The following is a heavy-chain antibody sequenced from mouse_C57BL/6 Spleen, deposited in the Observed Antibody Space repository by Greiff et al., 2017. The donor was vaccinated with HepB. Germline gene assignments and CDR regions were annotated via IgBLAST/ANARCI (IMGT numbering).Heavy chain of an antibody. J-gene: IGHJ4*01. CDR2: IDPENGDT. CDR3: TRGWDEGYYAMDY. V-gene: IGHV14-4*01. CDR1: GFNIKDDY. Sequence: EVQLQQSGAELVRPGASVKLSCTASGFNIKDDYMHWVKQRPEQGLEWIGWIDPENGDTEYASKFQGKATITADTSSNTAYLQLSSLTSEDTAVSYCTRGWDEGYYAMDYWGQGTSVTVSS. D-gene: IGHD4-1*01.